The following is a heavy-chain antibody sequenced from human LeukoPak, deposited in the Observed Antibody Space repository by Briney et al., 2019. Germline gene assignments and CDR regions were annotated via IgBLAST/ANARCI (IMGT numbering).Heavy chain of an antibody. CDR2: ISGSGDST. Sequence: GGSLRLSCAASGITFPNYAMSWVRQAPGKGLEWVSAISGSGDSTYYADSVKGRFTISRDNSKNMLYLQITGLRAEDTAVYYCATSSGYYGYAFEYWGQGTLVTVST. V-gene: IGHV3-23*01. J-gene: IGHJ4*02. D-gene: IGHD3-22*01. CDR1: GITFPNYA. CDR3: ATSSGYYGYAFEY.